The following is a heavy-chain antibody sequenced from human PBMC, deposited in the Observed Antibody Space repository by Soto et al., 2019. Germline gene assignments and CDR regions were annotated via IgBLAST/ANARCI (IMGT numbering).Heavy chain of an antibody. J-gene: IGHJ5*02. V-gene: IGHV3-23*01. Sequence: GCLRGSWAASGFTLGNYAMIWVRQAPGNGLEWVSAISGIGGSTYYADSVKGRFTICRDNSKNTLYLQMNSLRAEDTAVYYCAKDRSMDITAGGTGDNLFDPWGQGTLVTVSS. CDR2: ISGIGGST. CDR1: GFTLGNYA. D-gene: IGHD6-13*01. CDR3: AKDRSMDITAGGTGDNLFDP.